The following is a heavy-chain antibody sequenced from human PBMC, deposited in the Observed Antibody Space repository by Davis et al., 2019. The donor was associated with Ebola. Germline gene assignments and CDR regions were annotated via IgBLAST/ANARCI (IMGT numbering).Heavy chain of an antibody. CDR3: ARVPYYYYYYGMDV. CDR2: INHSGST. V-gene: IGHV4-34*01. CDR1: GGSFSGYY. J-gene: IGHJ6*04. Sequence: SETLSLTCAVYGGSFSGYYWSWIRQPPGKGLEWIGEINHSGSTNYNPSLKSRVTISVDTSKNQFSLKLGSLTTADTAVYYCARVPYYYYYYGMDVWGKGTTVTVSS.